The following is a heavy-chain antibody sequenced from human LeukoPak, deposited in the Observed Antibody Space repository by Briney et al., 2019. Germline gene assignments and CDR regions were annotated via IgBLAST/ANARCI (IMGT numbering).Heavy chain of an antibody. J-gene: IGHJ4*02. Sequence: ASVKVSCKASGYTFTSYGISWVRQAPGQGLEWMGWISTYNGNTNYAQNLQGRVTMTTDTSTNTAYMELRSLRSDDTAVYYCARVMRRDGYNRPLDYWGQGTLVTVSS. V-gene: IGHV1-18*01. CDR3: ARVMRRDGYNRPLDY. CDR1: GYTFTSYG. D-gene: IGHD5-24*01. CDR2: ISTYNGNT.